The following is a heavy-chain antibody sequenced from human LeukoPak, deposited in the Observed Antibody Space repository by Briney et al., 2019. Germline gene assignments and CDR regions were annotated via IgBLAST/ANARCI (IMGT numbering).Heavy chain of an antibody. D-gene: IGHD1-26*01. Sequence: ASVKVSCKASGYTFTGYYMHWVRQAPGQGLEWMGWINPNRGGTNYAQKFQGRVTMTRDTSISTAYMELSRLRSDDTAVYYCARGGKVGATIDYWGQGTLVTVSS. CDR3: ARGGKVGATIDY. J-gene: IGHJ4*02. CDR2: INPNRGGT. V-gene: IGHV1-2*02. CDR1: GYTFTGYY.